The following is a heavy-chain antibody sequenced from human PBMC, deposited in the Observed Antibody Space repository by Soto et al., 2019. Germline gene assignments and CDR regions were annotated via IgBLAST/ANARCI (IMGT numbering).Heavy chain of an antibody. CDR3: AXEVEYTSAFGISSSFDY. Sequence: PGGSLRLSCAASGFTLSSYAIHWVRQAPGKGLEWVTVISKGGSNLYFADSVKGRFTISRDNSKNTLYLQMNSLRSEDTAVYYCAXEVEYTSAFGISSSFDYWGPGTLVTVSS. CDR1: GFTLSSYA. V-gene: IGHV3-30-3*01. D-gene: IGHD6-19*01. J-gene: IGHJ4*02. CDR2: ISKGGSNL.